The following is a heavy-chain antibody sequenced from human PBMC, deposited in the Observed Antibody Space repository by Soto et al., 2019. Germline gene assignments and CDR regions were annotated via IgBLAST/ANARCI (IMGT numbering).Heavy chain of an antibody. V-gene: IGHV3-23*01. Sequence: EVQLLESGGGLVQRGESLRLSCAASGFSFIDFAMSWVRQAPGKGLEWVSAISGSGHNTYYTESLKGRFNISRDNSQYTLSLQVKSLSAEDSAVYYCVKWGYSVYDFTPPSGYYFFNGVDAWGQGTTVTVSS. D-gene: IGHD5-12*01. CDR2: ISGSGHNT. J-gene: IGHJ6*02. CDR3: VKWGYSVYDFTPPSGYYFFNGVDA. CDR1: GFSFIDFA.